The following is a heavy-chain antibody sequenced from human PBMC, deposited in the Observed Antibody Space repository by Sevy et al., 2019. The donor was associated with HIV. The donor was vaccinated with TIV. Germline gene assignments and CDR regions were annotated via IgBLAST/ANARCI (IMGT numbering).Heavy chain of an antibody. D-gene: IGHD3-3*01. CDR1: GFTFSSYS. J-gene: IGHJ4*02. V-gene: IGHV3-21*01. CDR2: ISSSSSYI. Sequence: GWSLRLSCAASGFTFSSYSMNWVRQAPGKGLEWVSSISSSSSYIYYADSVKGRFTISRDNAKNSLYLQMNSLRAEDTAVYYCARGVRDFWSGYPDYWGQGTLVTVSS. CDR3: ARGVRDFWSGYPDY.